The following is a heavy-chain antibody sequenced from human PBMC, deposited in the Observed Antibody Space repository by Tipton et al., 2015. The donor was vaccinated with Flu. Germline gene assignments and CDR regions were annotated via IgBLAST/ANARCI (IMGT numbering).Heavy chain of an antibody. CDR2: INQGGSEK. D-gene: IGHD2-2*01. Sequence: SLRLSCAASGFTFSTYWMGWVRQAPGKGLGWVANINQGGSEKYYVDSVKGRFTISRDNAKNSLHLQMNSLRAEDTAVYYCARTRGGYCTSSSCYADYFDYWGQGTLVTVSS. V-gene: IGHV3-7*01. CDR1: GFTFSTYW. CDR3: ARTRGGYCTSSSCYADYFDY. J-gene: IGHJ4*02.